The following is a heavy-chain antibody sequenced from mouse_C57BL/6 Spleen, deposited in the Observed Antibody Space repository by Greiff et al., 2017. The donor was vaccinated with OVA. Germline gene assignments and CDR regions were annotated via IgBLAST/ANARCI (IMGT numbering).Heavy chain of an antibody. Sequence: EVQLQQSGPELVKPGASVKIPCKASGYTFTDYNMDWVKQSHGKSLEWIGDINPKDGGTNYNQKFKGKATLTVDKSSSTAYMELRSLTSEDTAVYYCARVVAKDIDVWGTGTTVTVSS. CDR1: GYTFTDYN. CDR2: INPKDGGT. D-gene: IGHD1-1*01. V-gene: IGHV1-18*01. CDR3: ARVVAKDIDV. J-gene: IGHJ1*03.